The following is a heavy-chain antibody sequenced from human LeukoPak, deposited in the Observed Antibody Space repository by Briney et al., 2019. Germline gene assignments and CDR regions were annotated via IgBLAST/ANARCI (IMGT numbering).Heavy chain of an antibody. CDR3: ASQRWLQLGFDY. J-gene: IGHJ4*02. D-gene: IGHD5-24*01. Sequence: SETLSLTCAVSGGSISSSNWWSWVRQPPGKGLEWIGEIYHSGSTNYNPSLKSRVTISVDTSKNQFSLKLSSVTAADTAVYYCASQRWLQLGFDYWGQGTLVTVSS. V-gene: IGHV4-4*02. CDR2: IYHSGST. CDR1: GGSISSSNW.